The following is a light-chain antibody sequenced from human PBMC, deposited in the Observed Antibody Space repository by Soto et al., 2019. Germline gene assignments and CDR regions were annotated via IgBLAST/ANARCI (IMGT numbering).Light chain of an antibody. CDR1: QSVSSTY. CDR3: QRYGNSRA. CDR2: GAS. V-gene: IGKV3-20*01. Sequence: EIVLTQSPGTLSLSPGERATLSCRASQSVSSTYLAWYQQKPGQAPRLLIYGASNRATGIPDRFSGSGSGTDFTLTISRLEPEDFAVYYCQRYGNSRAFGQRTKVDIK. J-gene: IGKJ1*01.